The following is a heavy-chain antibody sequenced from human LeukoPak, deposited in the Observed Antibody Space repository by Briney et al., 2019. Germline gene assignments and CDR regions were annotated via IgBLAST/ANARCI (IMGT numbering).Heavy chain of an antibody. CDR3: ARGDYSDYVANWFEP. CDR2: IYSSGST. CDR1: GGSISSHNYY. J-gene: IGHJ5*02. Sequence: NPSETLSLTCTVSGGSISSHNYYWGWIRQPPGKGLEWMGSIYSSGSTYYNPSLKSRVTISVDTSKNQFSLKLNSVTAADTAVYYCARGDYSDYVANWFEPWGQGTLVTVSS. V-gene: IGHV4-39*01. D-gene: IGHD4-11*01.